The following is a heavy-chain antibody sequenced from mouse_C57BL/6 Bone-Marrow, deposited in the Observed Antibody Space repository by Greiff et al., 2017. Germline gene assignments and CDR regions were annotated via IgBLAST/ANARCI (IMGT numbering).Heavy chain of an antibody. CDR3: ARVENLGFAY. V-gene: IGHV1-52*01. Sequence: QGLEWIGNIDPSDSETHYNQKFKDKATLTVDKSSSTAYMQLSSLTSEDSAVYYCARVENLGFAYWGQGTLVTVSA. CDR2: IDPSDSET. J-gene: IGHJ3*01.